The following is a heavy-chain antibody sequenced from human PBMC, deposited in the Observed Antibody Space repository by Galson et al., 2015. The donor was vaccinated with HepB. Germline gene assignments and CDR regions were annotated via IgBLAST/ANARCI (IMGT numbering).Heavy chain of an antibody. CDR3: ARRGDYYDSSGYTPGGHWFDY. CDR2: ISSSSSTI. Sequence: SLRLSCAASGFTFSSYSMNWVRQAPGKGLEWVSYISSSSSTIYYADSVKGRFTISRDNAKNSLYLQMNSLRAEDTAVYYCARRGDYYDSSGYTPGGHWFDYWGQGTLVTVSS. V-gene: IGHV3-48*01. CDR1: GFTFSSYS. D-gene: IGHD3-22*01. J-gene: IGHJ4*02.